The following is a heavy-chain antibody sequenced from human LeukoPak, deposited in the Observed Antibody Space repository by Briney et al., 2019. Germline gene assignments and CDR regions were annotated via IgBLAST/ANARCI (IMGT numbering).Heavy chain of an antibody. J-gene: IGHJ4*02. CDR1: GGTFNGVTFNSFA. CDR3: ARGSSGWYSSGWTDFDY. Sequence: ASVKVSCKASGGTFNGVTFNSFAISWVRQAPGQGLEWMGGIIPIFGSPNYAQKFQGKVTITADESTSTAYIELNSLRSEDTAVFYCARGSSGWYSSGWTDFDYWGQGTLVTVSS. CDR2: IIPIFGSP. V-gene: IGHV1-69*13. D-gene: IGHD6-19*01.